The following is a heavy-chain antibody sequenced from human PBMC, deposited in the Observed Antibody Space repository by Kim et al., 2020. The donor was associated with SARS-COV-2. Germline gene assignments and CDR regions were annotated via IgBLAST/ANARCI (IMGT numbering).Heavy chain of an antibody. Sequence: GGSLRLSCAASGITFSSYDIHWVRQATGKGLEWVSTIGTTGDTYYPGSVKGRFTISRENAKNSLYLQMNSLRAGDTAVYYCARAVSGSYFPAYYYYGMDVWGQGTTVTVSS. J-gene: IGHJ6*02. D-gene: IGHD1-26*01. CDR3: ARAVSGSYFPAYYYYGMDV. CDR1: GITFSSYD. CDR2: IGTTGDT. V-gene: IGHV3-13*04.